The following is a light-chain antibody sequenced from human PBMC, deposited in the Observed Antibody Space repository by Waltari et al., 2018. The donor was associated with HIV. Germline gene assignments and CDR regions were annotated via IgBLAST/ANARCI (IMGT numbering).Light chain of an antibody. CDR3: QQYYSTPWT. V-gene: IGKV4-1*01. CDR2: WAS. CDR1: QSLLYRSTHKDY. J-gene: IGKJ1*01. Sequence: DIVMTQSPDSLAVSLGERATFNCKSTQSLLYRSTHKDYLAWYQQKPGQSPKLLNYWASIRESGVPDRFSGSGSGTDFTLTISNLQAEDVAVYYCQQYYSTPWTFGQGTKVEI.